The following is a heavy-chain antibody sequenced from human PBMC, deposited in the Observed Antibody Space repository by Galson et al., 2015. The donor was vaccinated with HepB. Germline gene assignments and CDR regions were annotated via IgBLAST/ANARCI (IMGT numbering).Heavy chain of an antibody. D-gene: IGHD4-11*01. J-gene: IGHJ4*02. V-gene: IGHV3-23*01. CDR1: GFTLSSYS. Sequence: SLRLSCAASGFTLSSYSMNWVHQAPGKGLEWVSAISGSGGSTYYADSVKVRFTISRDNSKNTLDLQMNSLRAEDTAVYYCAKDFGMYSNYVENYFDYWGQGTLVTVSS. CDR2: ISGSGGST. CDR3: AKDFGMYSNYVENYFDY.